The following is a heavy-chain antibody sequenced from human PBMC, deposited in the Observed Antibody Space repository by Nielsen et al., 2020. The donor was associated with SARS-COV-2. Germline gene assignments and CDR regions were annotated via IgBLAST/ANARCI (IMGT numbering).Heavy chain of an antibody. Sequence: GGSLKISCAASGFTFDDYAMHWVRQAPGKGLEWVSGISWNSGSIGYADSVKGRFTISRDNAKNSLYLQMNSLRAEDTALYYCAKDPGYYYYGMDVWGQGTTVTVSS. J-gene: IGHJ6*02. V-gene: IGHV3-9*01. CDR1: GFTFDDYA. CDR2: ISWNSGSI. CDR3: AKDPGYYYYGMDV.